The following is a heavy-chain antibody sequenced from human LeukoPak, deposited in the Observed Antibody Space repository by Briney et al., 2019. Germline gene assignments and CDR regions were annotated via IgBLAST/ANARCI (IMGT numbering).Heavy chain of an antibody. CDR2: INHSGST. Sequence: SETLSLTCAVYGGSFSGYYWSWIRQPPGKGLEWIGEINHSGSTNYNPSLKSRVTISVDTSKNQFSLKLSSVTAADAAVYYCARAGLAYSGSYNYNWFDPWGQGTLVTVSS. V-gene: IGHV4-34*01. D-gene: IGHD1-26*01. CDR3: ARAGLAYSGSYNYNWFDP. J-gene: IGHJ5*02. CDR1: GGSFSGYY.